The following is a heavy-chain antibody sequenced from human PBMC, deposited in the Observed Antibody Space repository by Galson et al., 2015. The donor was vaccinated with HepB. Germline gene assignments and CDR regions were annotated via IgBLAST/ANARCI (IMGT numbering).Heavy chain of an antibody. V-gene: IGHV1-46*01. CDR2: INPSGGST. Sequence: SVKVSCKASGYTFTSYYMHWVRQAPGQGLEWMGIINPSGGSTSYAQKFQGRVTMTRDTSTSTVYMELSSLRSEDTAVYYCARTWIQLWLVPAYYYYGMDVWGQGTTVTVSS. D-gene: IGHD5-18*01. CDR1: GYTFTSYY. J-gene: IGHJ6*02. CDR3: ARTWIQLWLVPAYYYYGMDV.